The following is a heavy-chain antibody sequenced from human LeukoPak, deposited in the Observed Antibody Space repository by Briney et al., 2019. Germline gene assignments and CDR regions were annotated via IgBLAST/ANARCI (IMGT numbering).Heavy chain of an antibody. CDR3: ARHLSGVTGYTYGRGIDY. J-gene: IGHJ4*02. CDR2: IKKDGSEK. CDR1: GFTFSSYW. Sequence: PGGSLRLSCAASGFTFSSYWMSWVRQAPGKGLEWVANIKKDGSEKYYVDSVKGRFTISRDNAKTSLYLQMNSLRAEDTAVYYCARHLSGVTGYTYGRGIDYWGQGTLVTVS. V-gene: IGHV3-7*01. D-gene: IGHD5-18*01.